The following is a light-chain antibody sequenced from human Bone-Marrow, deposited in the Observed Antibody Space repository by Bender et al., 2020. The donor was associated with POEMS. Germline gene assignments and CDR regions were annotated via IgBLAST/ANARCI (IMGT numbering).Light chain of an antibody. Sequence: NFMLTQPHSVSESPGKTVTISCTRSSGTIADNYVQWYQQRPGSAPATVIYADDQRPSGVPDRFSGSIDSSSNSASLSISGLKTEDEADYYCQSYDSSSWVFGGGTKLTVL. CDR1: SGTIADNY. CDR2: ADD. CDR3: QSYDSSSWV. V-gene: IGLV6-57*03. J-gene: IGLJ3*02.